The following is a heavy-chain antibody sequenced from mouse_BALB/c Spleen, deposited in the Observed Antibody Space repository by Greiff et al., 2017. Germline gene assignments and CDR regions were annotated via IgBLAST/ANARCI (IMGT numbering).Heavy chain of an antibody. CDR1: GFTFSSFG. CDR3: ARYYGSSYPYYFDD. J-gene: IGHJ2*01. V-gene: IGHV5-17*02. Sequence: EVQLVESGGGLVQPGGSRKLSCAASGFTFSSFGMHWVRQAPEKGLEWVAYISSGSSTIYYADTVKGRFTISRDNPKNTLFLQMTSLRSEDTAMYYCARYYGSSYPYYFDDWGQGTTLTVSS. CDR2: ISSGSSTI. D-gene: IGHD1-1*01.